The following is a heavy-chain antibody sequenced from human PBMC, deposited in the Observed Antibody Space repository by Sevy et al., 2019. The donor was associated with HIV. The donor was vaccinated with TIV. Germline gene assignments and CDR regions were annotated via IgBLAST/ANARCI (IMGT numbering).Heavy chain of an antibody. D-gene: IGHD2-15*01. CDR2: IYYSGST. Sequence: SETLSLTCTVSGGSVSSGSYYWSWIRQPPGKGLEWIGYIYYSGSTNYNPSLKSRVTISVDTSKNRFSLKLSSVTAADTAVYYCASSKGYCSGGSCAHYAFDIWGQGTMVTVSS. V-gene: IGHV4-61*01. CDR1: GGSVSSGSYY. CDR3: ASSKGYCSGGSCAHYAFDI. J-gene: IGHJ3*02.